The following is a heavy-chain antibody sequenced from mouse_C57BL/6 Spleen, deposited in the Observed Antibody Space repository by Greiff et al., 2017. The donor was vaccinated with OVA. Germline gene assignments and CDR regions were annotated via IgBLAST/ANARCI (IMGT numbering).Heavy chain of an antibody. V-gene: IGHV1-26*01. CDR3: ATFITTVHYFDY. D-gene: IGHD1-1*01. Sequence: EVQLQQSGPELVKPGASVKISCKASGYTFTDYYMNWVKQSHGKSLEWIGDINPNNGGTSYNQKFKGKATLTVDKSSSTAYMELRSLTSEDSAVYYCATFITTVHYFDYWGQGTTLTVSS. J-gene: IGHJ2*01. CDR1: GYTFTDYY. CDR2: INPNNGGT.